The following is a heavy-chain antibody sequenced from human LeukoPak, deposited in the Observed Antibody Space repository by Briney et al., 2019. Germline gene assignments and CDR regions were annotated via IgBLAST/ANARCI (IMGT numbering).Heavy chain of an antibody. J-gene: IGHJ4*02. CDR1: GGSISSYY. CDR3: ARSVKWELLRYNYFDY. Sequence: SETLPLTCTVSGGSISSYYWNWIRQPPGKGLEWIGYIYYSGSTNYNPSLKSRVTISVDTSKNHFSLKLSSVTAADTAVYYCARSVKWELLRYNYFDYWGQGTLVTVSS. V-gene: IGHV4-59*01. CDR2: IYYSGST. D-gene: IGHD1-26*01.